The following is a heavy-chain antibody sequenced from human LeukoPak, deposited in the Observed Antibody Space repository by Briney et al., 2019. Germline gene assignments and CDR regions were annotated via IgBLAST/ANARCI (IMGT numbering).Heavy chain of an antibody. Sequence: ASVKVSCKASGGTFSSYAISWVRQAPGQGLEWMGRIIPILGIANYAQKFQGRVTITADKSTSTAYMELSSLRSEDTAVYYCARGQDDSSGYYYNGYFDYWGQGTLVTVSS. CDR2: IIPILGIA. CDR1: GGTFSSYA. V-gene: IGHV1-69*04. D-gene: IGHD3-22*01. CDR3: ARGQDDSSGYYYNGYFDY. J-gene: IGHJ4*02.